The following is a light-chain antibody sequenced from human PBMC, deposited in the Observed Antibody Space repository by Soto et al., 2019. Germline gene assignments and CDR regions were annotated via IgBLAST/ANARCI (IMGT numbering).Light chain of an antibody. CDR2: EGS. CDR3: CSYAGSWV. CDR1: SSDVGSYNL. J-gene: IGLJ3*02. V-gene: IGLV2-23*01. Sequence: QYLLTQPASVSGSPGQSITISCTGTSSDVGSYNLVSWYQQHPGKAPKLMIYEGSKRPSGVSNRFSGSKSGNTASLTISGLQAEDEADYYCCSYAGSWVFGGGTKLTVL.